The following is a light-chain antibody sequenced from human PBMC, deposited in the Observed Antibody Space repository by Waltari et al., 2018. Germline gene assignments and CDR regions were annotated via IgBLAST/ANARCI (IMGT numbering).Light chain of an antibody. V-gene: IGLV2-14*01. CDR3: CSYTTGGDMV. Sequence: QSALTQPASMSGSPGQSIAIPCTATPSDFGDSNYLSWYQQHPGKAPKLIIYEVYDRPPGVSDRFSGSKSGNTASLAISRLQDEDEAHYYCCSYTTGGDMVFGGGTKVTVL. CDR2: EVY. J-gene: IGLJ2*01. CDR1: PSDFGDSNY.